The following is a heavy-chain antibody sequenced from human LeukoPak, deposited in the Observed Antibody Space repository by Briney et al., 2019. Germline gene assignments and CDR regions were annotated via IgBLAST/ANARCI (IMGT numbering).Heavy chain of an antibody. Sequence: PSETLSLTCTVSGGSISSYYWSWIRQPPGKGLDWIGYIYYSGSTNYNPSLKSRVTISVDTSKNQFSLKLSSVTAADTAVYYCARVTGDTAFDIWGQGTMVTVSS. CDR2: IYYSGST. CDR3: ARVTGDTAFDI. D-gene: IGHD7-27*01. V-gene: IGHV4-59*01. J-gene: IGHJ3*02. CDR1: GGSISSYY.